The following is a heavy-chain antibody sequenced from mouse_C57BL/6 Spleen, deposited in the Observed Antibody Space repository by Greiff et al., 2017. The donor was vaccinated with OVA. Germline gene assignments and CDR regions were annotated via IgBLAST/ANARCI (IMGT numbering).Heavy chain of an antibody. D-gene: IGHD1-1*01. CDR2: IYPRDGST. CDR3: ARIGYYGSTYFDY. CDR1: GYTFTDHT. J-gene: IGHJ2*01. V-gene: IGHV1-78*01. Sequence: VKLVESDAELVKPGASVKISCKVSGYTFTDHTIHWMKQRPEQGLEWIGYIYPRDGSTKYNEKFKGKATLTADKSSSTAYMQLNSLTSEDSAVYFCARIGYYGSTYFDYWGQGTTLTVSS.